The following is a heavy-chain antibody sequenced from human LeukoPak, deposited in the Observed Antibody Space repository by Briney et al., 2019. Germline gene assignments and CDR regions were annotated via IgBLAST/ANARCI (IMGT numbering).Heavy chain of an antibody. CDR1: GFTVISNY. D-gene: IGHD4-11*01. V-gene: IGHV3-53*05. CDR3: AKCRSTVDYYYMDV. CDR2: VFGGGST. Sequence: GGSLRLSCAASGFTVISNYMTWVRQAPGKGLEWVSVVFGGGSTYNAESVQGRFTISRDNSKNTLYLQMNGLRAEDTAVYYCAKCRSTVDYYYMDVWGKGTTVTVSS. J-gene: IGHJ6*03.